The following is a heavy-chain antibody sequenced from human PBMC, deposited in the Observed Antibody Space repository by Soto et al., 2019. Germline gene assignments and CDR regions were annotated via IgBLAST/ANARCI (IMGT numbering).Heavy chain of an antibody. J-gene: IGHJ6*02. Sequence: SETLSLTCTVSGGSISSGDYYWSWIRQPPGKGLEWIGYIYYSGSTYYNPSLKSRVTISVGTSKNQFSLKLSSVTAADTAVYYCARGVLLWFGELSPNDGMDVWGQGTTVTVSS. CDR3: ARGVLLWFGELSPNDGMDV. CDR2: IYYSGST. V-gene: IGHV4-30-4*01. D-gene: IGHD3-10*01. CDR1: GGSISSGDYY.